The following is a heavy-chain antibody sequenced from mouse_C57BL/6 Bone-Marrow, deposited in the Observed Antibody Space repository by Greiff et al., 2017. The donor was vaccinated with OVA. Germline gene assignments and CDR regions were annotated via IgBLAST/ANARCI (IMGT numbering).Heavy chain of an antibody. CDR1: GFTFSSYA. J-gene: IGHJ2*01. D-gene: IGHD4-1*01. Sequence: EVQGVESGGGLVKPGGSLKLSCAASGFTFSSYAMSWVRQTPEKRLEWVATISDGGSYTYYPDNVKGRFTISRDNAKNNLYLQMSHLKSEDTAMYYCARDRGTGRGYFDYWGQGTTLTVSS. CDR3: ARDRGTGRGYFDY. V-gene: IGHV5-4*01. CDR2: ISDGGSYT.